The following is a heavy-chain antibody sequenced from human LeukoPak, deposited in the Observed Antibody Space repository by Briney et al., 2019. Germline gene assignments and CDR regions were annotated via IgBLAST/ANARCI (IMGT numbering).Heavy chain of an antibody. CDR3: AKMGDIVVVVDWFDP. D-gene: IGHD2-15*01. V-gene: IGHV3-7*03. Sequence: GGSLRLSCAASGFTFSRYWMSWVRQTPGKGLEWVANIKQDGTEKYYVDSVKGRFTISRENAKNLLYLQMNSLRAEDTAVYYCAKMGDIVVVVDWFDPWGQGTLVTVSS. CDR1: GFTFSRYW. J-gene: IGHJ5*02. CDR2: IKQDGTEK.